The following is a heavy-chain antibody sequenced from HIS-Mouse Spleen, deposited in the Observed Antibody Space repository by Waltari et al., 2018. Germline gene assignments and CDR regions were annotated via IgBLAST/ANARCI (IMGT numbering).Heavy chain of an antibody. V-gene: IGHV4-38-2*02. J-gene: IGHJ1*01. D-gene: IGHD2-8*01. CDR1: GYSISSGYY. CDR3: ARDSWAYAIEYFQH. CDR2: IYHSGRT. Sequence: QVQLQESGPGLVKPSETLSLTCTVSGYSISSGYYWGWIRQPPGKGLEWIGSIYHSGRTYYNPSRKSRVTISVDTSKNQFSLKLSSVTAADTAVYYCARDSWAYAIEYFQHWGQSTLVTVSS.